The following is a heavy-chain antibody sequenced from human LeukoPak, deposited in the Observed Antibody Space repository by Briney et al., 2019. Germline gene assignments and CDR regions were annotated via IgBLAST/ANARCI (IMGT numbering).Heavy chain of an antibody. CDR3: ARGAQKILSFGEYPSDAFDI. CDR1: GFTFSNFV. Sequence: GGSLRLSCTASGFTFSNFVMHWVRQPPGKGLQWVTEISYDGNKKTYVDSVKGRFTISRDNSKNTLYLQMSSLRDEDTAVYYCARGAQKILSFGEYPSDAFDIWGQGTMVSVSS. V-gene: IGHV3-30-3*01. D-gene: IGHD3-10*01. CDR2: ISYDGNKK. J-gene: IGHJ3*02.